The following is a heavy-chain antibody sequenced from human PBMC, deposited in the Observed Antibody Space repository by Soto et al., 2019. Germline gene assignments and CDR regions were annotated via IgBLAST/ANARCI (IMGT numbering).Heavy chain of an antibody. Sequence: ASVKVSCKASGGTFSSYAISWVRQAPGQGLEWMGGIIPIFGTANYAQKFQGRVTITADESTSTAYMELSSLRSEDTAVYYCASSRIAAAPLGCYGMDVWGQGTTVTVSS. J-gene: IGHJ6*02. CDR1: GGTFSSYA. V-gene: IGHV1-69*13. CDR3: ASSRIAAAPLGCYGMDV. CDR2: IIPIFGTA. D-gene: IGHD6-13*01.